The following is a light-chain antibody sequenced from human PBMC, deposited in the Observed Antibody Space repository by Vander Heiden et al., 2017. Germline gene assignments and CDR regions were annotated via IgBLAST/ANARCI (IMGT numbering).Light chain of an antibody. J-gene: IGLJ3*02. V-gene: IGLV2-14*01. Sequence: QSALTQPAPVSGSPGQSITISCTGTSSDVGSYNYVSWYQQPPGKAPKLMIYDVSNRPSGVSNRFSGSKSGNTASLTISGLQAEDEADYYCSSFTSSSTWVFGGGTQLTVL. CDR3: SSFTSSSTWV. CDR2: DVS. CDR1: SSDVGSYNY.